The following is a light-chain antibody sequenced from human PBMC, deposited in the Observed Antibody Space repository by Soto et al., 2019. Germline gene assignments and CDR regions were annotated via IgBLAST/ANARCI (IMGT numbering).Light chain of an antibody. V-gene: IGKV1-6*02. CDR3: LQDYNYLT. CDR2: AAS. Sequence: AIQMTQSPSSLSASVGDRVTITCRASQGSRDDLGWYQQKPGKAPKLLIYAASILQSGVPSRFSGSGSGTDFTLTISGLQPEDFATYYCLQDYNYLTFGGGTKVEIK. J-gene: IGKJ4*01. CDR1: QGSRDD.